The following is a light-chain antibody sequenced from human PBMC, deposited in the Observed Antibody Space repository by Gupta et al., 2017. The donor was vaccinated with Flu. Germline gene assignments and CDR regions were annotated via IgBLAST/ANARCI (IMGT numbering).Light chain of an antibody. V-gene: IGKV3-11*01. Sequence: DIVLTQSPATLSLSPGERATLSCRASQSVNTFLAWYQQKPGQAPRLLIYDASNRATGIPARFSGSGSGTDFTLTISSREPEDFAVYYCQQRSNWPPLTFGGGTKVEIK. CDR3: QQRSNWPPLT. CDR2: DAS. J-gene: IGKJ4*01. CDR1: QSVNTF.